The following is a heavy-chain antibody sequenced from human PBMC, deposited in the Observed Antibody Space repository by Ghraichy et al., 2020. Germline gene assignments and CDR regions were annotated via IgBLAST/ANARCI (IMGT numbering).Heavy chain of an antibody. V-gene: IGHV4-34*01. Sequence: SETLSLTCAVYGGSFSGYYWSWIRQPPGKGLEWIGEINHSGSTNYNPSLKSRVTISVDTSKNQFSLKLSSVTAADTAVYYCARPAIARGVWGSPARRNSYYFDYWGQGTLVTVSS. D-gene: IGHD3-16*01. CDR3: ARPAIARGVWGSPARRNSYYFDY. CDR2: INHSGST. J-gene: IGHJ4*02. CDR1: GGSFSGYY.